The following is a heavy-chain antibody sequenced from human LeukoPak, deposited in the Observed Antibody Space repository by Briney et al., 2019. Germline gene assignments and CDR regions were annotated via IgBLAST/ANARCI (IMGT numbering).Heavy chain of an antibody. V-gene: IGHV3-23*01. CDR2: ISASGGST. Sequence: SGGSLRLSCVASGFTFSNYAMSWVRQAPGKGLEWVSTISASGGSTYYADSVKGRFTISRDNSKNTLYLQMNSLRAEDTAVYHCAKEKSSGYDFDYWGRGTLVTVSS. CDR3: AKEKSSGYDFDY. J-gene: IGHJ4*02. CDR1: GFTFSNYA. D-gene: IGHD5-12*01.